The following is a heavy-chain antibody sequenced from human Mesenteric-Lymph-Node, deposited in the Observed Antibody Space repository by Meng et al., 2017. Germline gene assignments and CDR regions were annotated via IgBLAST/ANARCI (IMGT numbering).Heavy chain of an antibody. V-gene: IGHV4-4*02. CDR1: GGSINSGNW. Sequence: QVQRQGSGPGLVQPSETLSLTCAVSGGSINSGNWWSWVRHAPGKGLEWIGEIYPSGKTTSNPSLKSRVTISVDKSRNQFSLKLTSVSAADTAVYYCVRDTRRGGGWFDPWGQGTLVTVSS. CDR2: IYPSGKT. D-gene: IGHD3-10*01. J-gene: IGHJ5*02. CDR3: VRDTRRGGGWFDP.